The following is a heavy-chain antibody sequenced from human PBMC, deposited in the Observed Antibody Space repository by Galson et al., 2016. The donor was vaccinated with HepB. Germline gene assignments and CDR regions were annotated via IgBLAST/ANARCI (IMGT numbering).Heavy chain of an antibody. V-gene: IGHV3-11*04. CDR3: ARGYSGASTY. CDR2: ISAHSNSI. J-gene: IGHJ4*02. D-gene: IGHD4-11*01. CDR1: GLTFGDFY. Sequence: SLRLSCAASGLTFGDFYMSWIRQAPGKGLEFVAYISAHSNSIYYADSVQGRFTVSRDNAQNSLYLRMNSLRVDDTAVYFCARGYSGASTYWGQGTLVAVSS.